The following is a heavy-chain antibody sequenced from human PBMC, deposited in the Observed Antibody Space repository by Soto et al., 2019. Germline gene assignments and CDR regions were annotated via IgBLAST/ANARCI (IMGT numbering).Heavy chain of an antibody. CDR2: IWYDGSNK. J-gene: IGHJ4*02. V-gene: IGHV3-33*01. CDR3: ARDGDGPLDY. Sequence: QVQLVESGGGVVQPGRSLRLSCAASGFTFSSYGMHWVRQAPGKGLEWVAVIWYDGSNKYYVDSVKGRFTISRDNSKNTLYLQMNSLRAEDTAVYYCARDGDGPLDYWGQGTLVTVSS. CDR1: GFTFSSYG. D-gene: IGHD7-27*01.